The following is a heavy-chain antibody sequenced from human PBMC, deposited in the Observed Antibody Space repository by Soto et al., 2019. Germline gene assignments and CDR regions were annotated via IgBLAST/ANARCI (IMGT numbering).Heavy chain of an antibody. J-gene: IGHJ6*02. CDR2: INPNSGDT. Sequence: QVQLVQSGAEVKKPGASMKVSCRASGFTFTDYYIHWVRQAPGQGLEWMGWINPNSGDTNYAQKFQGWVTMTRDTSSSTAYMELSRLRSDDTAVYYSARLPTDYGMDVWGQGTTVTVSS. CDR3: ARLPTDYGMDV. CDR1: GFTFTDYY. V-gene: IGHV1-2*04.